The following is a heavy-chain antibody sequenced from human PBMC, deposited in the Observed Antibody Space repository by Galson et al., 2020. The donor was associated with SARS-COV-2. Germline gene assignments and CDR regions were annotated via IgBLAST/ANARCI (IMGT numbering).Heavy chain of an antibody. CDR3: AREGGYGDYTTYEGH. J-gene: IGHJ4*02. D-gene: IGHD4-17*01. CDR1: GFTFSSYS. CDR2: ISSSSSYI. V-gene: IGHV3-21*01. Sequence: GESLKISCAASGFTFSSYSMNWVRQAPGKGLEWVSSISSSSSYIYYADSVKGRFTISRDNAKNSLYLQMNSLRAEDTAVYYCAREGGYGDYTTYEGHWGQGTLVTVSS.